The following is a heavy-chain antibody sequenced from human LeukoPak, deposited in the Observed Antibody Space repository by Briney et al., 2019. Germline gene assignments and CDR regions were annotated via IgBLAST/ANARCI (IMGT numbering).Heavy chain of an antibody. J-gene: IGHJ5*02. CDR3: ARGGTKQQLWFDP. CDR2: IYYSGST. CDR1: GGSISSYY. D-gene: IGHD6-13*01. V-gene: IGHV4-59*01. Sequence: SETLSLTCTVSGGSISSYYWSWIRQPPGKGLEWIGYIYYSGSTNYNPSLKSRVTISVDTSKNQFSLKPSSVTAADTAVYYCARGGTKQQLWFDPWGQGTLVTVSS.